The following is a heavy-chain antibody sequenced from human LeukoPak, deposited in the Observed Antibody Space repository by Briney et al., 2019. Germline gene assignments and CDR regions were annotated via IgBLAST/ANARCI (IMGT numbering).Heavy chain of an antibody. V-gene: IGHV1-69*06. Sequence: SVKVSCKASGGTFSSYAISWVRQAPGQGLEWMGRIIPIFGTANYAEKFQGRVTITADTSTDTAYMELSSLRSEDTAVYYCATPLGYCSSTSCYRSAFDIWGQGTMVTVSS. CDR1: GGTFSSYA. J-gene: IGHJ3*02. CDR3: ATPLGYCSSTSCYRSAFDI. CDR2: IIPIFGTA. D-gene: IGHD2-2*01.